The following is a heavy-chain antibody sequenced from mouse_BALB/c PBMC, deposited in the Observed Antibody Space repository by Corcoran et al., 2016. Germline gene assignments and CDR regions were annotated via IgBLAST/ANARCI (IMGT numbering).Heavy chain of an antibody. V-gene: IGHV1S34*01. J-gene: IGHJ3*01. Sequence: LVKTGASVKISCKASGYSFTGYYMHWVKQSHGKSLEWIGYISCYNGATSYNQKFKGKATFTVDTSSSTAYMQFNSLTSEDSAVYYCARQTGTFSWFAYWGQGTLVTVSA. CDR2: ISCYNGAT. D-gene: IGHD4-1*01. CDR1: GYSFTGYY. CDR3: ARQTGTFSWFAY.